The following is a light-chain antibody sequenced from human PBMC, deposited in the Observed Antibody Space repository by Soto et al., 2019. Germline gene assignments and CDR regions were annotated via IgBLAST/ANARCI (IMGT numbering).Light chain of an antibody. CDR1: QSVSSN. J-gene: IGKJ3*01. Sequence: EIVMTQSPATLSVSPGERATLSCRASQSVSSNLAWYQQKPGQAPRILIFAASSRATGIPDRFSGSGSGTDFTLTISSLEAEDSAVYYCQQRGSWPATFGPGTKVDI. CDR2: AAS. CDR3: QQRGSWPAT. V-gene: IGKV3-11*01.